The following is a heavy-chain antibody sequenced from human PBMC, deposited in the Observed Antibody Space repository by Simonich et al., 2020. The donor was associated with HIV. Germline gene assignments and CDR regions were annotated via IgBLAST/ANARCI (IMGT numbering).Heavy chain of an antibody. V-gene: IGHV3-74*01. J-gene: IGHJ5*02. CDR3: ARASGFDP. Sequence: EVQLVESGGALVQPGGSLRLSCAASGFPCSSYGMHWVRQAPGKGLCWFSLISRDGSSTRSEDSGKGRFTISRDNAKNTLYLQRNSLRAEDTGVYYCARASGFDPWGQGTLVTVSS. CDR1: GFPCSSYG. CDR2: ISRDGSST.